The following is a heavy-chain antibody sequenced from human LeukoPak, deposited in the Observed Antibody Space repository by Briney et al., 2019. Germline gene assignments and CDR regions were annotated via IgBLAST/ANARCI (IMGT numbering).Heavy chain of an antibody. D-gene: IGHD3-10*01. V-gene: IGHV1-69*05. CDR3: ARLAAQVPDYYYYMDV. CDR2: IIPIFGTA. Sequence: SVKVSCKASGGTFSSYAISWVRQAPGQGLEWMGGIIPIFGTANYAQKFQGRVTITTDESTSTAYMELSSLRSEDTAVYYCARLAAQVPDYYYYMDVWGKGTTVTVSS. J-gene: IGHJ6*03. CDR1: GGTFSSYA.